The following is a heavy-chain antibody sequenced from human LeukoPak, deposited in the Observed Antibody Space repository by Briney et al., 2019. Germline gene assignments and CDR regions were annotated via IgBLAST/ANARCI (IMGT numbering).Heavy chain of an antibody. CDR3: ARERTYYDILTGCSQEPQHKGYFDY. V-gene: IGHV3-33*01. CDR1: GFTFSSYG. CDR2: IWYDGSNK. Sequence: GGSLRLSCAASGFTFSSYGMHWVRQAPGKGLEWVAVIWYDGSNKYYADSVKGRFTISRDNSKNTLYLQMNSLRAEDTAVYYCARERTYYDILTGCSQEPQHKGYFDYWGQGTLVTVSS. D-gene: IGHD3-9*01. J-gene: IGHJ4*02.